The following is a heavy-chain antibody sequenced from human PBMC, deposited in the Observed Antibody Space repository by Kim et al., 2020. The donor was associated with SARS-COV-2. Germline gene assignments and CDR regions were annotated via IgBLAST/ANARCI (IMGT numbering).Heavy chain of an antibody. CDR3: ARSVGEWLPPGH. J-gene: IGHJ4*01. V-gene: IGHV3-74*01. CDR2: INSGGSAT. CDR1: GFTFSDYW. Sequence: GGSLRLFCAASGFTFSDYWMHWVRQAPGKGLVWVSRINSGGSATSYADSVKGRFTISRDNAKNTLYLQMSNLRGEDTAVYYCARSVGEWLPPGHWGRGTLVTVSS. D-gene: IGHD6-19*01.